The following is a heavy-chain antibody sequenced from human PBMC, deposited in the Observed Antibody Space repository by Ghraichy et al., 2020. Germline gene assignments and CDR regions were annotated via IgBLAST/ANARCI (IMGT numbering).Heavy chain of an antibody. CDR3: ARLGYCIATTCRGLDY. V-gene: IGHV3-72*01. CDR2: SRNKANSYTT. CDR1: GFTFSDSY. Sequence: GGSLRLSCAASGFTFSDSYMDWVRQAPGKGLEWIGRSRNKANSYTTEYAASVKGRFTISRDDSNNLMYLQMNSLKTEDTAVYFCARLGYCIATTCRGLDYWGQGTLVTVSS. D-gene: IGHD2-2*01. J-gene: IGHJ4*02.